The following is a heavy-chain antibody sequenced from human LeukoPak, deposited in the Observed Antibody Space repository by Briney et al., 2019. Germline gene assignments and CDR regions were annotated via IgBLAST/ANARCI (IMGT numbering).Heavy chain of an antibody. D-gene: IGHD5-12*01. CDR1: GFTFSSYS. V-gene: IGHV3-21*04. Sequence: GGSLRLSCAASGFTFSSYSMNWVRQAPGKGLEWVSSISSSSYIYYADSVKGRFTISRDNAKNSLYMQMNSLRAADTAAYSCARDRLLGYSGYDFDYWGQGTLVTVSS. CDR3: ARDRLLGYSGYDFDY. J-gene: IGHJ4*02. CDR2: ISSSSYI.